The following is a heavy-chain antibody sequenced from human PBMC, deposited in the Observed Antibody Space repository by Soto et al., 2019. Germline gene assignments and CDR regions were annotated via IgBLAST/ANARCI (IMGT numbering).Heavy chain of an antibody. Sequence: QAQLVESGGGVVQPGASLRLSCEVSGFTFSAYGMHWVRQAPGKGLEWVAAISHDGTNKNYGDSVKGRFTIYRDNAKNTLYLQRNALRPEDTALYYCAKDEYYYSRSGYYIFDSWGQGTLVTVSS. V-gene: IGHV3-30*18. CDR3: AKDEYYYSRSGYYIFDS. J-gene: IGHJ4*02. D-gene: IGHD3-22*01. CDR1: GFTFSAYG. CDR2: ISHDGTNK.